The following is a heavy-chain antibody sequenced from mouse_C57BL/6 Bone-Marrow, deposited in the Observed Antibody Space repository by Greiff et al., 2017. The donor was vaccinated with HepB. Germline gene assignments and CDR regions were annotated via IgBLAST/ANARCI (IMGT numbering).Heavy chain of an antibody. CDR1: GYTFTDYY. D-gene: IGHD1-1*01. J-gene: IGHJ2*01. Sequence: EVQLQQSGPELVKPGASVKISCKASGYTFTDYYMNWVKQSHGKSLEWIGDINPNNGGTSYNQKFKGKATLTVDKSSSTAYMELRSLTSEDSAVYYCAIILLRLDYWGQGTTLTVSS. CDR2: INPNNGGT. V-gene: IGHV1-26*01. CDR3: AIILLRLDY.